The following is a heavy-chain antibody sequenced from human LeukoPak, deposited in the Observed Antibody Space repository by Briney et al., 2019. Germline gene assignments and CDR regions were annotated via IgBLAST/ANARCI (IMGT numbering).Heavy chain of an antibody. CDR1: GGSISSYY. Sequence: SETLSLTCTVSGGSISSYYWSWIRQPPGKGLEWIGYIYYSGSTNYNPSLKSRVTISVDTSKNQFSLKLSSVTAADTAVYYCARHGSGSYYNPHDAFDIWGQGTMVTVSS. V-gene: IGHV4-59*01. D-gene: IGHD3-10*01. CDR3: ARHGSGSYYNPHDAFDI. CDR2: IYYSGST. J-gene: IGHJ3*02.